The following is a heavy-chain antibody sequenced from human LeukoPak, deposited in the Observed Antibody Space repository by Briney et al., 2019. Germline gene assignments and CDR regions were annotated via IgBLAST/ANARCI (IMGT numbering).Heavy chain of an antibody. J-gene: IGHJ4*02. CDR3: ARDAGEGFDY. Sequence: PSETLSLTRTVSGGSISSYYWSWIRQPPGKGLEWIGYIYYSGSTNYNPSLKSRVTISVDTSKNQFSLKLSSVTAADTAVYYCARDAGEGFDYWGQGTLVTVSS. CDR2: IYYSGST. CDR1: GGSISSYY. V-gene: IGHV4-59*01.